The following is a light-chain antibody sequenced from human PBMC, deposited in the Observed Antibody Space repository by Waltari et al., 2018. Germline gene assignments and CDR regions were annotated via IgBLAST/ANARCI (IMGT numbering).Light chain of an antibody. V-gene: IGLV1-44*01. CDR3: AVWDDSLNGWM. J-gene: IGLJ3*02. Sequence: QSVVTQSPSASGPPGQRVTISCSGSSSNIGSKTVNWYQHLPGTAPKLLIHNNKQRPSGVPDRVSGSKSDTSASLAISGLQSEDEAEYYCAVWDDSLNGWMFGGGTKLTVL. CDR2: NNK. CDR1: SSNIGSKT.